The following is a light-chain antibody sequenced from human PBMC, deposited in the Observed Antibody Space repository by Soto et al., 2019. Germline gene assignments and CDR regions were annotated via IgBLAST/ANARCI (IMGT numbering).Light chain of an antibody. Sequence: DIQMTQSPSSLSASVGDRVTITCRASQSISRSLNWYQQKPGKAPKLLIYASSLQSGVPSRFSGSGSGTDFTLTISSLLPEDFATYDCQQNYITSMYSFGQGTNLEIK. V-gene: IGKV1-39*01. J-gene: IGKJ2*03. CDR3: QQNYITSMYS. CDR1: QSISRS. CDR2: AS.